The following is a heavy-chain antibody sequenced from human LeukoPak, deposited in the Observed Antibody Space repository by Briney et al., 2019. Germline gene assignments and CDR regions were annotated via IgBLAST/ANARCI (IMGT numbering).Heavy chain of an antibody. J-gene: IGHJ6*02. CDR1: GFTFSSYS. CDR3: TREREPWGMDV. V-gene: IGHV3-23*01. CDR2: INGNGGST. Sequence: GGPLRLSCAASGFTFSSYSMHWVRQAPGKGLEWVSVINGNGGSTYYADSVKGRFTISRDNSKNTVFLQMNNVRVDDTGVYYCTREREPWGMDVWGQGTTVIVSS. D-gene: IGHD1-26*01.